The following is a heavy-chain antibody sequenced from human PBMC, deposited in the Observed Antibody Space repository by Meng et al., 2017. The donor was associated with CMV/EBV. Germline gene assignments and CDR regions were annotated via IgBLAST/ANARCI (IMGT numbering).Heavy chain of an antibody. J-gene: IGHJ2*01. V-gene: IGHV3-21*01. CDR1: GFTFSSYS. Sequence: GGSLRLSCAASGFTFSSYSMNWVRQAPGKGLEWVSSISSSSYIYYADSVKGRFTISRDNAKNSLYLQMNSLRAEDTAVYYCAREVITVVTQSRYFDLWGRGTLVTVSS. CDR3: AREVITVVTQSRYFDL. CDR2: ISSSSYI. D-gene: IGHD4-23*01.